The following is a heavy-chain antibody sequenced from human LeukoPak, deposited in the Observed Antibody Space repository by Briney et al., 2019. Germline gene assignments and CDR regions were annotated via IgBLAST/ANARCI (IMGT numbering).Heavy chain of an antibody. Sequence: GGSLRLSCAASGFTFSSYWMSWVRQAPGKGPVWVANIKRDGSEKYYVDSVRGRFTISRDNAKNSLYLQMNSLRAEDTAVYYCARAPLGRYCSGGSCYSSSGAVDFWGQGTMVTVSS. V-gene: IGHV3-7*01. CDR3: ARAPLGRYCSGGSCYSSSGAVDF. CDR1: GFTFSSYW. J-gene: IGHJ3*01. D-gene: IGHD2-15*01. CDR2: IKRDGSEK.